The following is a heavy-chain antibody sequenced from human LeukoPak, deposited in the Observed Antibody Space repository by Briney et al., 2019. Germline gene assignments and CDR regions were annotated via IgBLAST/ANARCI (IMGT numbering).Heavy chain of an antibody. CDR1: GFTFSSYW. CDR2: IKQDGSEK. Sequence: PGGSLRLSCAASGFTFSSYWMSWVRQAPGKGLEWVANIKQDGSEKYYADSVKGRFTISRDNSKNTLYLQMNSLRAEDTAVYYCAKVPYYYYYYMDVWGKGTTVTVSS. J-gene: IGHJ6*03. CDR3: AKVPYYYYYYMDV. V-gene: IGHV3-7*01.